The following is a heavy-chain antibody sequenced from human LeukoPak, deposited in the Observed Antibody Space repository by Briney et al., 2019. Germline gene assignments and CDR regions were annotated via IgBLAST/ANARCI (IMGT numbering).Heavy chain of an antibody. J-gene: IGHJ4*02. V-gene: IGHV1-69*13. Sequence: SVKVSCKASGYTFTGYYMHWVRQAPGQGLEWMGGIIPIFGTANYAQKFQGRVTITADESTSTAYMELSSLRSEDTAVYYCARMTYDSSGYYYQLDYWGQGTLVTVSS. D-gene: IGHD3-22*01. CDR2: IIPIFGTA. CDR3: ARMTYDSSGYYYQLDY. CDR1: GYTFTGYY.